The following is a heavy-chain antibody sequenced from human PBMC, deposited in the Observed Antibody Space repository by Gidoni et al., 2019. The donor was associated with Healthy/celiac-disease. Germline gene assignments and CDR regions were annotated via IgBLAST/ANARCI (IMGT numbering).Heavy chain of an antibody. Sequence: QVTLKESGPVLVKPTETLTLTCTLSGLPLRNARMGLSWIRQPPGKALEWLAHIFSNDEKSYSTSLKSRLTISKDTSKSQVVLTMTNMDPVDTATYYCARILGDGYNLHYFDLWGRGTLVTVSS. D-gene: IGHD5-12*01. CDR3: ARILGDGYNLHYFDL. J-gene: IGHJ2*01. V-gene: IGHV2-26*01. CDR2: IFSNDEK. CDR1: GLPLRNARMG.